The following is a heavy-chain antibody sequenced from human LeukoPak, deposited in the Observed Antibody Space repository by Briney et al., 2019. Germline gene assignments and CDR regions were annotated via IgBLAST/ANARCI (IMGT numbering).Heavy chain of an antibody. D-gene: IGHD3-10*01. CDR3: ARAGYGSGSYNY. J-gene: IGHJ4*02. V-gene: IGHV4-34*01. CDR2: INHSGGT. Sequence: SETLSLTCAVYGGSFSGYYWSWIRQPPGKGLEWIGEINHSGGTNYKPSLKSRVTISVDTSKNQFSLKVSSVTAADTAVYYCARAGYGSGSYNYWGQGTLVTVSS. CDR1: GGSFSGYY.